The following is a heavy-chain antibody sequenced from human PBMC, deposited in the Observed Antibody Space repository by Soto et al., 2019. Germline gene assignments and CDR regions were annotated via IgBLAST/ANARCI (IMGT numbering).Heavy chain of an antibody. V-gene: IGHV3-23*01. CDR3: ASERSSFYESRSYYRNDAFDI. CDR2: ISGRGGST. Sequence: GGSLRLSCAASGFTFSSYAMSWGRQAPGKGLEWVSGISGRGGSTYDADSGKGRFTISRDNSKNTLYLQMKSLRADDTAVYYCASERSSFYESRSYYRNDAFDIWGQGTMVTVSS. CDR1: GFTFSSYA. D-gene: IGHD3-22*01. J-gene: IGHJ3*02.